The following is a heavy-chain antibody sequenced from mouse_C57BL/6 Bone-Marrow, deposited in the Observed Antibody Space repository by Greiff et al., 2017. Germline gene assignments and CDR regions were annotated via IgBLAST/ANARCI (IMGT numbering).Heavy chain of an antibody. CDR2: IYPGGGYT. CDR1: GYTFTNYW. V-gene: IGHV1-63*01. J-gene: IGHJ4*01. CDR3: ARYPPYYEYDGYYAMDY. Sequence: VQLQQSGAELVRPGTSVKMSCKASGYTFTNYWIGWAKQRPGHGLEWIGDIYPGGGYTNYNEKFKGKATLTADKSSSTAYMQFSSLTSEDSAIYYCARYPPYYEYDGYYAMDYWGQGTSVTVSS. D-gene: IGHD2-4*01.